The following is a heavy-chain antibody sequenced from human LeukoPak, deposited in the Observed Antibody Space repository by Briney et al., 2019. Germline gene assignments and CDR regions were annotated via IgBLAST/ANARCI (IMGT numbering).Heavy chain of an antibody. J-gene: IGHJ4*02. Sequence: SETLSLTCTVSGGSISSYYWSWIRQPPGKGLEWIGYIYYSGSTNYNPSLKSRVTISVDTSKNQFSLKLSSVTAADTAVYYCARHYSSSWYVRYFVYWGQGTLVTVSS. D-gene: IGHD6-13*01. CDR3: ARHYSSSWYVRYFVY. CDR2: IYYSGST. CDR1: GGSISSYY. V-gene: IGHV4-59*08.